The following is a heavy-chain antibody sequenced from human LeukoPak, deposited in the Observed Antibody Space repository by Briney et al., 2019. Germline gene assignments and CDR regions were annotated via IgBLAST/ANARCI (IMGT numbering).Heavy chain of an antibody. J-gene: IGHJ6*02. V-gene: IGHV4-39*01. CDR2: IWHSGTT. Sequence: PSETLSLTCTVSGGSISSSTYYWGWVRQPPGKGPEWIGSIWHSGTTYYNPSLKSRVTISVDTSKNQFSLKLSSVTAADTAVYYCARHGPTMVRGSPYYYYYYGMDVWGQGTTVTVSS. CDR3: ARHGPTMVRGSPYYYYYYGMDV. CDR1: GGSISSSTYY. D-gene: IGHD3-10*01.